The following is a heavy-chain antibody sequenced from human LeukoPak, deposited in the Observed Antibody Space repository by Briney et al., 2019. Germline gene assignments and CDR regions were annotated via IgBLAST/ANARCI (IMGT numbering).Heavy chain of an antibody. V-gene: IGHV4-61*02. Sequence: SETLSLTCTVSGGSISSGSYYGSWIRQPAGKGLEWIGRIYTSGSTNYNPSRKSRVTISVDTSKNQFSLKLSSVTAADTAVYYCARARLPGRVDYWGQGTLVTVSS. CDR3: ARARLPGRVDY. D-gene: IGHD2-15*01. J-gene: IGHJ4*02. CDR2: IYTSGST. CDR1: GGSISSGSYY.